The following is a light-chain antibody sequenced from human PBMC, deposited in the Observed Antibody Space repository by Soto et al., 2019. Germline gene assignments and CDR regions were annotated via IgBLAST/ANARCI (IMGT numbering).Light chain of an antibody. Sequence: DIQMTKSPSTLSASVGDRVSITCRASQSISSWLAWYQQNPGKAPKLLIYDASSLESGVPSRFSGSGSGTEFTLTISSLQPDDFATYYCQQYNSCTFDQGTKVQVK. V-gene: IGKV1-5*01. CDR1: QSISSW. J-gene: IGKJ1*01. CDR2: DAS. CDR3: QQYNSCT.